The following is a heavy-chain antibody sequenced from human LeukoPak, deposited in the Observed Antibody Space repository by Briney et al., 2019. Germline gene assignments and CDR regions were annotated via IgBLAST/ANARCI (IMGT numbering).Heavy chain of an antibody. CDR3: AREVGEYYDSSGMSASDY. J-gene: IGHJ4*02. Sequence: ASVKVSCKASGYTFTNYYMHWVRQAPGQGLEWMGRINPNSGGTNYAQKFQGRVTMTRDTSISTAFMELSRLRSDDTAVYYCAREVGEYYDSSGMSASDYWGQGTLVTVSS. D-gene: IGHD3-22*01. CDR1: GYTFTNYY. CDR2: INPNSGGT. V-gene: IGHV1-2*06.